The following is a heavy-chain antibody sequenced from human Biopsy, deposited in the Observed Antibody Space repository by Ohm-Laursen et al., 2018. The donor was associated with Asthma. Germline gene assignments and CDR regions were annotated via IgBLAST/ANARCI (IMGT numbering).Heavy chain of an antibody. CDR3: VRDGTDDAFDI. V-gene: IGHV3-30*03. D-gene: IGHD1-1*01. J-gene: IGHJ3*02. Sequence: SLRLSCAASGFTFSTYGMHWVRQAPGKGLEWVAVISYDGFNKDYGDSVKGRFTISRDNSKNTLYLQMNSLTPDDTAVYYCVRDGTDDAFDIWGQGTVVSVSS. CDR2: ISYDGFNK. CDR1: GFTFSTYG.